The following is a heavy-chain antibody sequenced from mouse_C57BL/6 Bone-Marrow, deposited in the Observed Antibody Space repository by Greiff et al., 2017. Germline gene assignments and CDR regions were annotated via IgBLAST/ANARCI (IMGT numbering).Heavy chain of an antibody. CDR3: ARGGGNLAWFAY. D-gene: IGHD2-1*01. Sequence: VQLQQPGAELVKPGASVKLSCKASGYTFTSYWMHWVKQRPGQGLEWIGMIHPNSGSTNYNEKFKSKATLTVDKSSSTAYMQLSSLTSEDSAVYYSARGGGNLAWFAYWGQGTLVTVSA. J-gene: IGHJ3*01. CDR1: GYTFTSYW. V-gene: IGHV1-64*01. CDR2: IHPNSGST.